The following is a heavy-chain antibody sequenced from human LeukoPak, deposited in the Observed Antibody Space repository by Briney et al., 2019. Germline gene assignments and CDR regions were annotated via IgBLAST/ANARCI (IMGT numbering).Heavy chain of an antibody. CDR3: ATVAYYYGSGSYSFDY. CDR1: GVTLSDHH. V-gene: IGHV3-72*01. J-gene: IGHJ4*02. CDR2: TRDKARGYTT. D-gene: IGHD3-10*01. Sequence: QPGGSLRLSCAASGVTLSDHHMDWVRQAPGKGLEWVGRTRDKARGYTTEYAASVEGRFTISRDDSKTLVYLQMNSLKTEDTAVYYCATVAYYYGSGSYSFDYWGQGTLVTVSS.